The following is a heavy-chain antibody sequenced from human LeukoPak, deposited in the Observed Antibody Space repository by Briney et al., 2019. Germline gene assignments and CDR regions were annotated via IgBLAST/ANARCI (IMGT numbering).Heavy chain of an antibody. CDR1: GSTLTELS. CDR3: ATAQYYYDSSGYYYFDY. D-gene: IGHD3-22*01. CDR2: FDPEDGET. J-gene: IGHJ4*02. V-gene: IGHV1-24*01. Sequence: GASVKVSCKVSGSTLTELSMHWVRQAPGKGLEWMGGFDPEDGETIYAQKFQGRVTMTEDTSTDTAYMELSSLRSEDTAVYYCATAQYYYDSSGYYYFDYWGQGTPVTVSS.